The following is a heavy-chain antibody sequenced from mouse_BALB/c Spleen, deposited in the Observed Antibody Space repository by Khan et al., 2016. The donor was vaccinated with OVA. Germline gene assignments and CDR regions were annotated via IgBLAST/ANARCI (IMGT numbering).Heavy chain of an antibody. CDR2: IWSDGST. V-gene: IGHV2-6-1*01. CDR3: ARQPYYHYYIMDY. CDR1: GFSLTNYG. Sequence: QVQLKESGPGLVAPSQSLSITCTISGFSLTNYGVHWVRQPPGKGLEWLVVIWSDGSTTYNSTLKSRLRISKDTSKSQVFLTMNSLQTDDTAMYYGARQPYYHYYIMDYWGQGTSVTGSS. J-gene: IGHJ4*01. D-gene: IGHD2-10*01.